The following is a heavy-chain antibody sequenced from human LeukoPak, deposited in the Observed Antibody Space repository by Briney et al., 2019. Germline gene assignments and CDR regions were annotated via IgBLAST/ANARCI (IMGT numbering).Heavy chain of an antibody. D-gene: IGHD5-12*01. CDR2: INHSGST. CDR1: GGSFSGYY. CDR3: ARDNSGYDNYYYYGMDV. Sequence: SETLSLTCAVYGGSFSGYYWSWIRQPPGMGLEWIGEINHSGSTYYNPSLKSRVTISVDTSKNQFSLKLSSVTAADTAVYYCARDNSGYDNYYYYGMDVWGQGTTVTVSS. V-gene: IGHV4-34*09. J-gene: IGHJ6*02.